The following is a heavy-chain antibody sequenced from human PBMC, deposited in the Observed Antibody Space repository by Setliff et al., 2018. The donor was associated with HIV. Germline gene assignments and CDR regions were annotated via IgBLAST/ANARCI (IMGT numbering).Heavy chain of an antibody. V-gene: IGHV1-69-2*01. CDR3: ATQWLVPPSAEYFQH. CDR1: GYTFTDYY. CDR2: VDPEDGET. D-gene: IGHD6-19*01. Sequence: ASVKVSCKVSGYTFTDYYMHWVQQAPGKGLEWMGLVDPEDGETIYAEKFQGRVTITADTSTDTAYMELSSLRSEDTAVYYCATQWLVPPSAEYFQHWGQGTLVTVSS. J-gene: IGHJ1*01.